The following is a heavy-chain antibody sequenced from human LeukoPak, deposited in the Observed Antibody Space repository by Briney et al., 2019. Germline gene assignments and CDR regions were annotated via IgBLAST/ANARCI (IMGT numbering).Heavy chain of an antibody. CDR2: IKSKTDGGTT. CDR1: GFTFSNAW. V-gene: IGHV3-15*01. Sequence: GGSLRLSCAASGFTFSNAWMTWVRQAPGKGLEWVGRIKSKTDGGTTDYAAPVKGRFTISGDDSKNTLYLQMNSLKTEDTAVYYCTGPGEYSSSSVIDYWGQGTLVTVSS. J-gene: IGHJ4*02. D-gene: IGHD6-6*01. CDR3: TGPGEYSSSSVIDY.